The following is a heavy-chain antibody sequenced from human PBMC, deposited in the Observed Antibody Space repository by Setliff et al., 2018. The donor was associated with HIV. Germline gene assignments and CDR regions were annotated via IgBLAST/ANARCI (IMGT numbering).Heavy chain of an antibody. V-gene: IGHV1-46*01. J-gene: IGHJ4*02. CDR3: ARELPGVCYFDD. CDR2: IIPGGARR. Sequence: ASVKVSCKASGGTFGSYGISWVRQAPGQGLEWMGAIIPGGARRSYAQKFQGRITMTRDTSTSAIYMELNGLTSEDTAVYYCARELPGVCYFDDWGQGTLVTVSS. D-gene: IGHD2-21*02. CDR1: GGTFGSYG.